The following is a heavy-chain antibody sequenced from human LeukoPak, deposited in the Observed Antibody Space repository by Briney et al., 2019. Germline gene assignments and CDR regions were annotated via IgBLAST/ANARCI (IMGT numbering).Heavy chain of an antibody. D-gene: IGHD6-6*01. CDR1: GYTFTSYA. V-gene: IGHV1-2*02. CDR2: INPNSGGT. Sequence: ASVKVSCKASGYTFTSYAMNWVRQAPGQGLEWMGWINPNSGGTNYAQKFQGRVTMTRDTSISTAYMELSRLRSDDTAVYYCARDFGSKLAARPDYYYYYMDVWGKGTTVTVSS. J-gene: IGHJ6*03. CDR3: ARDFGSKLAARPDYYYYYMDV.